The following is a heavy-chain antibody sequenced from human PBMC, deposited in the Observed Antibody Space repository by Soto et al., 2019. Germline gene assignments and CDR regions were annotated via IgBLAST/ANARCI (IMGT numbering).Heavy chain of an antibody. J-gene: IGHJ4*02. V-gene: IGHV3-64*01. CDR2: ISADGVRK. CDR1: GFTFSSYS. D-gene: IGHD2-15*01. CDR3: ARRYCGGGTCHANDY. Sequence: GGSLRLSCAASGFTFSSYSMNWVRQAPGKGLEYVSSISADGVRKYYANSVKGRFTISRDNSKNTLYLQMGSLTVEDMAVYYCARRYCGGGTCHANDYWGQGTLVTVS.